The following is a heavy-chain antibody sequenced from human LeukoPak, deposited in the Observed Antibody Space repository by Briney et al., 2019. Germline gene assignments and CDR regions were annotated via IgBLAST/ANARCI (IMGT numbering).Heavy chain of an antibody. CDR3: ARIQKPITYYYDSSGYPDAFDI. D-gene: IGHD3-22*01. J-gene: IGHJ3*02. V-gene: IGHV1-2*02. CDR2: INPNSGGT. Sequence: ASVKVSCKASGYTFTSYYMHWVRQAPGQGLEWMGWINPNSGGTNYAQKFQGRVTMTRDTSISTAYMELSRLRSDDTAVYYCARIQKPITYYYDSSGYPDAFDIWGQGTMVTVSS. CDR1: GYTFTSYY.